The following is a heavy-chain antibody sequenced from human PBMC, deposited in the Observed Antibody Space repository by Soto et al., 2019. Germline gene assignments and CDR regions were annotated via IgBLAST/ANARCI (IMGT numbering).Heavy chain of an antibody. CDR1: GFTFSEYY. CDR2: ISSSSTYT. V-gene: IGHV3-11*05. CDR3: ARDSAERVLVSTPSDS. J-gene: IGHJ4*02. Sequence: QVQLVESGGGLVKPGGSLRLSCAASGFTFSEYYMAWLRQAPGKGLEWISYISSSSTYTNYAHSVKGRFTISRDNAKNSRHLQLTSLRAEDTAVYYCARDSAERVLVSTPSDSWGQGTLVTVSA. D-gene: IGHD6-25*01.